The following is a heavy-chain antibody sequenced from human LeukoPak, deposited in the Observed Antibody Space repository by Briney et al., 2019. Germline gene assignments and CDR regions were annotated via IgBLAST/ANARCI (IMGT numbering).Heavy chain of an antibody. Sequence: ASVKVSCKASGGTFSSYAISWVRQAPGQGLEWMGRIIPIFGIANYAQKFQGRVTITADKSTSTAYMELSSLRSEDTAVYYCARESSSSYYYYGMDVWGQGTTVTVSS. D-gene: IGHD6-6*01. V-gene: IGHV1-69*04. CDR1: GGTFSSYA. J-gene: IGHJ6*02. CDR2: IIPIFGIA. CDR3: ARESSSSYYYYGMDV.